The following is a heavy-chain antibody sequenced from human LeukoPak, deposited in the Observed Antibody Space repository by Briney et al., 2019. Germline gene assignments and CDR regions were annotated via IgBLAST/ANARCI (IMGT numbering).Heavy chain of an antibody. Sequence: GGSLRLSCAASGFTFSDYYMSWIRQAPGKGLEWVSYISSSGSTIYYADSVKGRFTISRDNAKNSLYLQMNSLRAEDTAVYYXXXXXXVYSGSYVDIWGQGTMVTASS. J-gene: IGHJ3*02. V-gene: IGHV3-11*01. CDR3: XXXXXVYSGSYVDI. CDR1: GFTFSDYY. D-gene: IGHD1-26*01. CDR2: ISSSGSTI.